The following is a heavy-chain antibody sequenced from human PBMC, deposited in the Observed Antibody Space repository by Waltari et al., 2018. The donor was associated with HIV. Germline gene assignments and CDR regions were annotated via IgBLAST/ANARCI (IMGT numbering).Heavy chain of an antibody. D-gene: IGHD3-10*01. CDR2: ITVNGVNP. V-gene: IGHV3-23*01. CDR1: GFTFSTYA. CDR3: AQDPRSYGWSRFGN. Sequence: EVQLLESGGGLVQPGGSLRLSCAASGFTFSTYAMNWVRQTPGRGLEWVSAITVNGVNPYYADSVRGRFTISRDDSKNTLFLQMNSLRAEDTAVYYCAQDPRSYGWSRFGNWGQGTLVTVSS. J-gene: IGHJ4*02.